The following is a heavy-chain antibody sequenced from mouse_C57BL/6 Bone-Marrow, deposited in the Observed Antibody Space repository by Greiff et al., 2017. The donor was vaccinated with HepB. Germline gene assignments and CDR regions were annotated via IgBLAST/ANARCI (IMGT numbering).Heavy chain of an antibody. J-gene: IGHJ2*01. Sequence: VQLQQSGAELVRPGTSVKVSCKASGYAFTNYLLEWVKQRPGQGLEWIGVINPGSGGTNYNEKFKGKATLTADKSSSTAYMQLSSLTSEDSAVYFCARKGKGLYDGRFDYWGQGTTLTVSS. D-gene: IGHD2-3*01. CDR1: GYAFTNYL. CDR3: ARKGKGLYDGRFDY. CDR2: INPGSGGT. V-gene: IGHV1-54*01.